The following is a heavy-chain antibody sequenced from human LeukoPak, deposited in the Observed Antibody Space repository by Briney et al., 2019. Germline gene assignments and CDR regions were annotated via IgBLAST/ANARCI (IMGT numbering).Heavy chain of an antibody. CDR3: AKDLVYYGSGSLDP. Sequence: GGSLRLSCAASGFTFSSYAMSWVRQASGKGLEWVSAISGSGGSTYYADSVKGRFTISRDNSKNTLYLQMNSLRAEDTAVYYCAKDLVYYGSGSLDPWGQGTLVTVSS. D-gene: IGHD3-10*01. CDR2: ISGSGGST. V-gene: IGHV3-23*01. CDR1: GFTFSSYA. J-gene: IGHJ5*02.